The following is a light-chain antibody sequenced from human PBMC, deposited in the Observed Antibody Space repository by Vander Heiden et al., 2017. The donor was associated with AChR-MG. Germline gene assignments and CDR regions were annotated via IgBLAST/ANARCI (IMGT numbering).Light chain of an antibody. CDR3: QQYNNLPPGFT. V-gene: IGKV1-33*01. CDR1: QDINIY. J-gene: IGKJ3*01. CDR2: ETT. Sequence: IQMTQSPSSPSASVGDRVTITCQASQDINIYLNWYQQKPGKAPKLLIYETTNLKTGVPSRFSGSGSGTDFTLTISSLQPEDFATYYCQQYNNLPPGFTCGPGTKVDI.